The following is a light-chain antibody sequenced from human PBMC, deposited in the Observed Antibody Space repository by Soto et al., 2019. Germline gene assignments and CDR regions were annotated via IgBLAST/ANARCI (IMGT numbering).Light chain of an antibody. V-gene: IGKV4-1*01. CDR2: GAS. CDR3: QQHYSTPLT. J-gene: IGKJ5*01. Sequence: DIVMAQSPDSLALSLGERATLNCKSSQTVLYSSNNKNYFVWYQQKPGQPPKLLISGASTRESGVPDRFSGSGSGTDFTLTISSLQAEDVAVYYCQQHYSTPLTFGQGTRLEIK. CDR1: QTVLYSSNNKNY.